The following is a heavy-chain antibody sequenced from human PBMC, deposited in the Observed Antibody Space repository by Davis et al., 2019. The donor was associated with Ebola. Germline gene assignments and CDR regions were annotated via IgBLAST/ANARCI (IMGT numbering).Heavy chain of an antibody. Sequence: AASVKVSCKASGGTFSSYAISWVRQAPGQGLEWMGGIIPIFGTANYAQKFQGRVTITADEVTSTAYMELSSLRSEDTAVYYCAGAGYDFWSGYSYYYYYMDVWGKGTTVTVSS. J-gene: IGHJ6*03. V-gene: IGHV1-69*13. D-gene: IGHD3-3*01. CDR2: IIPIFGTA. CDR1: GGTFSSYA. CDR3: AGAGYDFWSGYSYYYYYMDV.